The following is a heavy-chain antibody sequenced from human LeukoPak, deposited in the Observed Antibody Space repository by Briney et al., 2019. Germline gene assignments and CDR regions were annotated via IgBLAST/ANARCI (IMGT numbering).Heavy chain of an antibody. V-gene: IGHV1-69*06. CDR1: GGTFSSYA. CDR2: IIPIFGTA. D-gene: IGHD2-21*02. J-gene: IGHJ2*01. CDR3: ARGVVTAIPTPFDL. Sequence: ASVKVSCKASGGTFSSYAISWVRQAPGQGLEWMGGIIPIFGTANYAQKFQGRVTITPDKSTSTAYMELSSLRSEDTAVYYCARGVVTAIPTPFDLWGRGTLVTVSS.